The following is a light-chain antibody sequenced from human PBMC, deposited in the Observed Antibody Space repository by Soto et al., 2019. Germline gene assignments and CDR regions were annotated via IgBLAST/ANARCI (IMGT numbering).Light chain of an antibody. CDR2: DAS. CDR3: QQYNSYRT. J-gene: IGKJ1*01. Sequence: DIQMTQSPSTLSASVGDRVTITCRASQSISTWLAWYQQKPGKAPRLVIYDASSLESGVPSRFSGSGSGTEFTLTISSLQPDDFATYYCQQYNSYRTFGQGTKVDIK. V-gene: IGKV1-5*01. CDR1: QSISTW.